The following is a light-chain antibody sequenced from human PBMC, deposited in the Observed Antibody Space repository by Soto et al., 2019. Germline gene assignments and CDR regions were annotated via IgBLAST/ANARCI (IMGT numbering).Light chain of an antibody. Sequence: DIQMTQSPSTLSGSVGDRVTMTSRASQTISSWLAWYQQKPGKAPKLLIYDASSLESGVPSRFSGSGSGTEFTLTISSLQPDDFATYYCQQYNDYWTFGQGTKVDI. CDR2: DAS. V-gene: IGKV1-5*01. CDR1: QTISSW. J-gene: IGKJ1*01. CDR3: QQYNDYWT.